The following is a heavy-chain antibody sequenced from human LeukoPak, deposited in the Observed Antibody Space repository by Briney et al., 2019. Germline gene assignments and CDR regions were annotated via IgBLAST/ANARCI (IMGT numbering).Heavy chain of an antibody. J-gene: IGHJ6*02. CDR3: TRGHGLDV. CDR2: INSDGSAT. V-gene: IGHV3-74*01. CDR1: GFTFSSYW. Sequence: GGSLRLSCAASGFTFSSYWMSWVRQAPGKGLMWVSQINSDGSATSCADPVKGRCTISRDNAENMLYLEMNSLRVEDTAVYFCTRGHGLDVWGQGTTVTDSS.